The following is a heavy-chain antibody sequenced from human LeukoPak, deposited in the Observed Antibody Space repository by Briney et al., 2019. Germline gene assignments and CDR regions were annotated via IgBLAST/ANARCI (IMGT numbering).Heavy chain of an antibody. D-gene: IGHD5-18*01. CDR2: IIPILGIA. Sequence: SVKVSCKASGGTISGYAISWVRQAPGQGLEWMGRIIPILGIANYAQKFQGRVTITADKSTSTAYMELSSLRSEDTAVYYCARDPDTAMVDYWGQGTLVTVSS. CDR1: GGTISGYA. J-gene: IGHJ4*02. V-gene: IGHV1-69*04. CDR3: ARDPDTAMVDY.